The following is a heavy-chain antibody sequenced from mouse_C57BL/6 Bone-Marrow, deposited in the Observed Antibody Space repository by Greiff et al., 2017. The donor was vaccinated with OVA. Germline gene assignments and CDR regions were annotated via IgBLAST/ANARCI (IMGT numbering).Heavy chain of an antibody. CDR1: GYSLTSGYY. V-gene: IGHV3-6*01. J-gene: IGHJ4*01. D-gene: IGHD4-1*01. Sequence: EVKLMESGPGLVKPSQSLSLTCSVTGYSLTSGYYWNWIRQFPGNKLEWMGYISYDGSNNSNPSLKNRISITRDTSKNQFFLKLNSVTTEDTATYYCAKTGNYAMDYWGQGTSVTVSS. CDR3: AKTGNYAMDY. CDR2: ISYDGSN.